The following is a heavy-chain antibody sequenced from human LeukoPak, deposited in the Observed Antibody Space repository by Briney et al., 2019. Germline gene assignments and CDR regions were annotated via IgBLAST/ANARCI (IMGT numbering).Heavy chain of an antibody. CDR1: GGSISSGSYY. J-gene: IGHJ5*02. D-gene: IGHD6-19*01. Sequence: SETLSLTCTVSGGSISSGSYYWSWIRQPAGKGLEWIGRIYTSGSTNYNPSLKSRVTISVDTSKNQFSLKLSSVTAADTAVYYCARDAYSSGWSTNWFDPWGQGTLVTVSS. CDR2: IYTSGST. CDR3: ARDAYSSGWSTNWFDP. V-gene: IGHV4-61*02.